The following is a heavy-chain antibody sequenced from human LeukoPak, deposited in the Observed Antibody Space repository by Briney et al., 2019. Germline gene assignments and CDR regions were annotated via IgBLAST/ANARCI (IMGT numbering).Heavy chain of an antibody. CDR3: AIDYCLSNSCHKRFHP. J-gene: IGHJ5*02. V-gene: IGHV1-18*01. Sequence: GASVKVSCKASGYTFTSYGISWVRQAPGQGLEWMGWISAYNGNTNYAQKLQGRVTMTTDTSTSTAYMELRSLRSDDTAVYYCAIDYCLSNSCHKRFHPWVEETLVNVSS. CDR1: GYTFTSYG. CDR2: ISAYNGNT. D-gene: IGHD2-2*01.